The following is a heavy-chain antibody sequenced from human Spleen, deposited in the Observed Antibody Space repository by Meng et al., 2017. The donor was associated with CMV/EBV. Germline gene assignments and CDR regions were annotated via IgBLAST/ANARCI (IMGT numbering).Heavy chain of an antibody. CDR3: ARGYCSSTSCYNPPDY. CDR2: INWNGGST. J-gene: IGHJ4*02. CDR1: GFTFDDYG. Sequence: GESLKISCAASGFTFDDYGMSWVRQAPGKGLEWVSGINWNGGSTGYADSVKGRFTISRDNAKNSLYLQMNSLRAEDTALYYCARGYCSSTSCYNPPDYWGQGTLVTVSS. D-gene: IGHD2-2*02. V-gene: IGHV3-20*04.